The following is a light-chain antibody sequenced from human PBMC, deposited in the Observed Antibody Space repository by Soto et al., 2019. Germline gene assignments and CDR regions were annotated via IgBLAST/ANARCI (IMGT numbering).Light chain of an antibody. Sequence: EIVLTQSPGTLSLSPGERAALSCRASQSFSSSYLAWYQQTPGQAPRLLIYGASNRATGVPDRFSGSGSGTVFTLTISRLEPEDFAVYYCQQYGSSSITFGQGTRL. CDR2: GAS. CDR1: QSFSSSY. CDR3: QQYGSSSIT. J-gene: IGKJ5*01. V-gene: IGKV3-20*01.